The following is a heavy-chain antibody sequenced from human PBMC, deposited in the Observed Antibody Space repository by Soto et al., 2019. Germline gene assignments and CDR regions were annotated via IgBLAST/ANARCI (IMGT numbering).Heavy chain of an antibody. J-gene: IGHJ4*02. Sequence: QVQLMQSGAEVKKPGASVTISCKASGYTFTSYYIHWVRQAPRQGLEWMAIINPSGGSTNNAQKFQGRVTVTRDTSTSTVNMELSSLSSEDTAVYYCARDLTAADYWGQGTLVTVS. CDR2: INPSGGST. V-gene: IGHV1-46*01. CDR1: GYTFTSYY. CDR3: ARDLTAADY. D-gene: IGHD2-21*02.